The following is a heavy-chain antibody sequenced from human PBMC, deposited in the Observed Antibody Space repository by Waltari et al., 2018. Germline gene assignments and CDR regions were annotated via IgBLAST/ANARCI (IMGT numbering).Heavy chain of an antibody. Sequence: EVQLVESGGGLVQPGGSLRLSCAASGFTFTYYWMTWVRQAPGKGLEWVANRKQDGSEKYYVDSVKGRFAISRDNAKNSLYLQMNSLRSEDTAVYYCARGLYGDFSGWGQGTLVTVSS. D-gene: IGHD4-17*01. CDR3: ARGLYGDFSG. CDR1: GFTFTYYW. J-gene: IGHJ4*02. V-gene: IGHV3-7*01. CDR2: RKQDGSEK.